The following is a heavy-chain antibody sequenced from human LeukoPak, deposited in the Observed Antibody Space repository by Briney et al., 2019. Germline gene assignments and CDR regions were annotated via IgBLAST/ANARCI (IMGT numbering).Heavy chain of an antibody. CDR3: AKGGLITMIVVVIPEVDY. V-gene: IGHV3-23*01. Sequence: GGSLRLSCAASGFTVSSNYMSWVRQAPGKGLEWVSIISGSDGSTYYADSVKGRFTISRDNSKNTLYLQMNSLRAEDTAVYYCAKGGLITMIVVVIPEVDYWGQGTLVTVSS. CDR2: ISGSDGST. D-gene: IGHD3-22*01. J-gene: IGHJ4*02. CDR1: GFTVSSNY.